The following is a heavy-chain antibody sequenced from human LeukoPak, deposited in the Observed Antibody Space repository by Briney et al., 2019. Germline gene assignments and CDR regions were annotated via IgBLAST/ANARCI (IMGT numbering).Heavy chain of an antibody. CDR1: GGSITSSDYY. J-gene: IGHJ4*02. Sequence: PSETLSLTCTVSGGSITSSDYYWGWIRQPPGKGLEWIGSMYYSGSTYYNPSLKSRVTISVDTSKNQFSLKLSSVTAADTAVYYCARGHSSGWYSYYFDYWGQGTLVTVSS. D-gene: IGHD6-19*01. CDR3: ARGHSSGWYSYYFDY. CDR2: MYYSGST. V-gene: IGHV4-39*07.